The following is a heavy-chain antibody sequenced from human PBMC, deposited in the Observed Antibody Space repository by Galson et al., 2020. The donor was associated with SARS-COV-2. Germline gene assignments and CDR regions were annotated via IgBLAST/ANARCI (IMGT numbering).Heavy chain of an antibody. CDR1: GFTFNSYD. D-gene: IGHD2-2*01. V-gene: IGHV3-23*01. Sequence: GGSLRLSCAASGFTFNSYDMNWVRQAPGKGLEWVSSISNSGGNTYYADSVKGRFTISRDNSKSTLYLQMNSLRAEDTAVYYCAKFGGQRGDERDIVIVARVVLDMDVWGQGTTVTVSS. CDR3: AKFGGQRGDERDIVIVARVVLDMDV. J-gene: IGHJ6*02. CDR2: ISNSGGNT.